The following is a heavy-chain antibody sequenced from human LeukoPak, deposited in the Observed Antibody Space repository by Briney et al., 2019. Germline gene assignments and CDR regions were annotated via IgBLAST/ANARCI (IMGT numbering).Heavy chain of an antibody. CDR2: IYYSGST. CDR1: GGSINSYY. D-gene: IGHD2-21*01. Sequence: SETLSLTCTVSGGSINSYYWSWIRQPPGKGLEWIGYIYYSGSTNYNPSLKSRVTISVDTSKNQFSLKLSSVTAADTAVYYCARLPILSTAPFYYYYYGIDVWGQGTTVTVSS. CDR3: ARLPILSTAPFYYYYYGIDV. J-gene: IGHJ6*02. V-gene: IGHV4-59*08.